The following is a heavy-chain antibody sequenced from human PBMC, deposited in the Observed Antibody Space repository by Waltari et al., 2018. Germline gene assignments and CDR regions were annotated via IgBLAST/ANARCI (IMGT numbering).Heavy chain of an antibody. CDR1: GGSFSGYY. D-gene: IGHD3-3*02. CDR2: INHSGRT. Sequence: QVQLQQWGAGLLKPSETLSLTCAVYGGSFSGYYWSWIRQPPGKGLEWIGEINHSGRTNYNPSLKSRVTISVDTSKNQFSLKLSSVTAAYTAVYYCARDGHFWSGYYPYYYYGMDVWGQGTTVTVSS. V-gene: IGHV4-34*01. CDR3: ARDGHFWSGYYPYYYYGMDV. J-gene: IGHJ6*02.